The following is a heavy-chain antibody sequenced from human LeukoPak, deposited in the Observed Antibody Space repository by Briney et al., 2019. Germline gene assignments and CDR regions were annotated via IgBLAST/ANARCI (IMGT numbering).Heavy chain of an antibody. CDR1: GGSISSYY. J-gene: IGHJ4*02. D-gene: IGHD4-17*01. CDR3: ARNGDRWGTLDY. CDR2: IYYSGST. Sequence: MSSETLSLTCTVSGGSISSYYWSWIRQPPGKGLEWIGYIYYSGSTNYNPSLKSRVTISVDTSKNQFSLKLSSVTAADTAVYYCARNGDRWGTLDYWGQGTLVTVSS. V-gene: IGHV4-59*01.